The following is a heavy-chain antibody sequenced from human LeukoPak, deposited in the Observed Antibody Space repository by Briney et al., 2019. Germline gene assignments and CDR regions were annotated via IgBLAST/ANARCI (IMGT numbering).Heavy chain of an antibody. CDR2: IGTSDTST. CDR3: ARGRGGDY. Sequence: GESLRLSCVASGFTFSNSAMSWVRQAPGKGLEWVSGIGTSDTSTYYADSVKGRFTVSRDNSKNTLYLQMNSLRAEDTAAYYCARGRGGDYWGQGNLVTVSS. CDR1: GFTFSNSA. V-gene: IGHV3-23*01. J-gene: IGHJ4*02. D-gene: IGHD3-16*01.